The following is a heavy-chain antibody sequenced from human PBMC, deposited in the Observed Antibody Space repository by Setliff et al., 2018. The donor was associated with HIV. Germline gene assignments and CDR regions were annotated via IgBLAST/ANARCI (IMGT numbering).Heavy chain of an antibody. D-gene: IGHD2-15*01. CDR2: ISSSSVTRAV. Sequence: LRLSCAVSGFFFSNYPMNWVRQAPGKGLEWVSSISSSSVTRAVHYADSVKGRFTISRDNAKNSLYLQMNSLRAEDTAVYYCARDISLGILYTTPDYWGQGTLVTVSS. J-gene: IGHJ4*02. CDR3: ARDISLGILYTTPDY. CDR1: GFFFSNYP. V-gene: IGHV3-48*04.